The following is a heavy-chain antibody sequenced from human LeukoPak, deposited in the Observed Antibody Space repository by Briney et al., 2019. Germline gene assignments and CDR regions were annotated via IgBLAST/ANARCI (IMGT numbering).Heavy chain of an antibody. J-gene: IGHJ3*01. D-gene: IGHD4-23*01. CDR3: ARSQKETHLGAYGGFRDAFDV. V-gene: IGHV3-11*04. Sequence: GRSLRLSRAASVFTYGDYYTSWIRHAPAKGLEWISYITFSSKTIYYADSVKGRFTITRDNPKKSLYLQMDSLRAGDTAGDYCARSQKETHLGAYGGFRDAFDVWGQGTMVIVSS. CDR1: VFTYGDYY. CDR2: ITFSSKTI.